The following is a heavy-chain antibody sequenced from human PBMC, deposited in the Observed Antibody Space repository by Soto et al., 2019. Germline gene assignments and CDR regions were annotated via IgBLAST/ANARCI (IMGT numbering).Heavy chain of an antibody. J-gene: IGHJ4*02. V-gene: IGHV3-21*01. CDR3: ARDYRPGIAVAGNLDY. CDR1: GFTFSSYS. Sequence: EVQLVESGGGLVKPGGSLRLSCAASGFTFSSYSMNWVRQAPGKGLEWVSSISSSSSYIYYADSVKGRFTISRDNAKNSLYLQMNSLRAEDTAVYYCARDYRPGIAVAGNLDYWGQGTLVTVSS. D-gene: IGHD6-19*01. CDR2: ISSSSSYI.